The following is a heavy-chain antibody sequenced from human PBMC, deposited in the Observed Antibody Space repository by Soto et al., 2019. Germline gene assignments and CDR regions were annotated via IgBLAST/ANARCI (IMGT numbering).Heavy chain of an antibody. Sequence: QVQLVQSGAEVKKPGASVKVSCKASGYTFSGSVMHWVRQAPGQGLEWMGWINADNGNTKYSQKFQGRVTMTWDTYASTAYMELSSLRSEDTAIYSCASEIDATTATSLDYWGQGTLVTVSS. V-gene: IGHV1-3*01. D-gene: IGHD4-17*01. CDR1: GYTFSGSV. J-gene: IGHJ4*02. CDR3: ASEIDATTATSLDY. CDR2: INADNGNT.